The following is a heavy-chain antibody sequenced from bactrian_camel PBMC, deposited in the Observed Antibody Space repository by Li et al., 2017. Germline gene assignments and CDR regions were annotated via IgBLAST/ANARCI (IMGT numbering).Heavy chain of an antibody. CDR3: ATEAVDCSGGSCVTTYGSFGY. Sequence: QVQLVESGGGLVQPGGSLRLSCAASGFTFSNNWMHWVRQAPGKGLEWASSINGGGSRSAYADSVKGRFTISRDNAKNTLYLQMNGLKTEDTAVYYCATEAVDCSGGSCVTTYGSFGYWGQGTQVTVS. CDR2: INGGGSRS. CDR1: GFTFSNNW. D-gene: IGHD6*01. V-gene: IGHV3S1*01. J-gene: IGHJ6*01.